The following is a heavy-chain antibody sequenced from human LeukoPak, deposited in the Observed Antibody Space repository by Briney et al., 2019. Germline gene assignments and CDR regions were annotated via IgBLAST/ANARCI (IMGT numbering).Heavy chain of an antibody. CDR1: GFTFSSYA. Sequence: GGSLRLSCAASGFTFSSYAMHWVRQAPGKGLEWVAVISYDGSNKYYADSVKGRFTISRDNSKNTLYLQMNSLRAEDTAVYYCARDGISGWYGGSYYLDYWGQGTLVTVSS. J-gene: IGHJ4*02. CDR3: ARDGISGWYGGSYYLDY. D-gene: IGHD6-19*01. CDR2: ISYDGSNK. V-gene: IGHV3-30*04.